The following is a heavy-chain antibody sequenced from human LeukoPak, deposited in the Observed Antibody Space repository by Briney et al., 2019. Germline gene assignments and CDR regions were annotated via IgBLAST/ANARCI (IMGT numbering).Heavy chain of an antibody. CDR3: ARGLAYNYDTSAYFLDY. Sequence: SETLSLTCTVSGASISSRPYCWGWIRQPPGKGLEWLGSFYYSGSTYYKPSLKSRVTISVDTSKNQISLKLSSVTAADTAVYYCARGLAYNYDTSAYFLDYWGQGTLVTVSS. CDR1: GASISSRPYC. J-gene: IGHJ4*02. CDR2: FYYSGST. D-gene: IGHD3-22*01. V-gene: IGHV4-39*01.